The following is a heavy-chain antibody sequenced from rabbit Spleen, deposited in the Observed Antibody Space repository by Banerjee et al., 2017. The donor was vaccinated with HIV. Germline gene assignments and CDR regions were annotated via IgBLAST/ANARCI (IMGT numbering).Heavy chain of an antibody. CDR1: GFSFNSGYD. CDR2: SYAGSSGNT. D-gene: IGHD1-1*01. Sequence: QSLEESGGGLVKPGASLTLTCKASGFSFNSGYDMCWVRQAPGKGLEWIACSYAGSSGNTYSAIWAKGRFTISKTSSTTVTLRMTSLTAADRATYFCARDLTSVIGWNFNLWGPGTLVTVS. J-gene: IGHJ4*01. CDR3: ARDLTSVIGWNFNL. V-gene: IGHV1S40*01.